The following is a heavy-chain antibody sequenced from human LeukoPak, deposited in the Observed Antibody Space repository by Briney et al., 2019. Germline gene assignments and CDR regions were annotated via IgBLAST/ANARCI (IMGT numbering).Heavy chain of an antibody. Sequence: GGSLRLSCATSGFSFTTYRMYWARQAPGKGLEWVATIKPDGSEKFYVDSVKGRFTISRDNAKRSLYLQMNSLRGEDTAVYYCAKERGGEFDYWGQGTLVTVSS. V-gene: IGHV3-7*03. CDR3: AKERGGEFDY. D-gene: IGHD2-21*01. CDR1: GFSFTTYR. CDR2: IKPDGSEK. J-gene: IGHJ4*02.